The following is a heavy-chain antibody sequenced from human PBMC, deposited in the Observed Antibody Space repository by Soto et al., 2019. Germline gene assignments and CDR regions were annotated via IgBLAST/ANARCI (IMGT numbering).Heavy chain of an antibody. D-gene: IGHD3-22*01. Sequence: GSLRLSCSASGFTFSSYAMHCVRQSPGKGLEYGSAISSNGGSTYYADSVKGRFTISRDNSKNTLYLQMGSLRAEDMAVYYCARNSRNYDDSSGPLDYWGQGTLVTVSS. CDR2: ISSNGGST. J-gene: IGHJ4*02. CDR3: ARNSRNYDDSSGPLDY. CDR1: GFTFSSYA. V-gene: IGHV3-64*02.